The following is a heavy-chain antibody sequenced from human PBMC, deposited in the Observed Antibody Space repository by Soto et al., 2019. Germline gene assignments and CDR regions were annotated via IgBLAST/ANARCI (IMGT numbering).Heavy chain of an antibody. Sequence: PSETLSLTCTVSGGFISNYYCSWIRQPPGKGLEWIGYIYYSGSANYNPSIKSRVTISVDTSKNQFSLKLSSVTAADTAVYYCARAGAATLSDYWGQGTLVTVSS. D-gene: IGHD2-15*01. CDR3: ARAGAATLSDY. CDR2: IYYSGSA. V-gene: IGHV4-59*01. CDR1: GGFISNYY. J-gene: IGHJ4*02.